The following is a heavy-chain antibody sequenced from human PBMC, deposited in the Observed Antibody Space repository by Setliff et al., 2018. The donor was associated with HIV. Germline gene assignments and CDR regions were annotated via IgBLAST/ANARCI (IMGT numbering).Heavy chain of an antibody. V-gene: IGHV4-61*01. D-gene: IGHD6-13*01. CDR3: ARVSCSSWYSIPRYYHYSMDV. CDR2: ISYSGST. J-gene: IGHJ6*03. CDR1: GYSISSGYY. Sequence: PSETLSLTCTVSGYSISSGYYWSWIRQPPGKGLEWIGYISYSGSTNYNPSLKSRLTISLDTSKNQFSLKLSSVTAADTAVYYCARVSCSSWYSIPRYYHYSMDVWGNGTTVTVSS.